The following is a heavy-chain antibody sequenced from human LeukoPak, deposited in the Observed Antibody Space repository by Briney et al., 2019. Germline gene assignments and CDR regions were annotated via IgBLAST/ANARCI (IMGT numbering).Heavy chain of an antibody. CDR3: AGVEYSGWNLEY. V-gene: IGHV3-7*01. CDR1: GFTFRSYW. D-gene: IGHD5-12*01. J-gene: IGHJ4*02. CDR2: INQGGSVQ. Sequence: PGGSLGLSCAASGFTFRSYWMSWVRQAPGKGLEWVANINQGGSVQYYMDSVKGRFTISRDDAKNSLYVQMNSLRDEDTAVNYCAGVEYSGWNLEYWGQGTLVTVSS.